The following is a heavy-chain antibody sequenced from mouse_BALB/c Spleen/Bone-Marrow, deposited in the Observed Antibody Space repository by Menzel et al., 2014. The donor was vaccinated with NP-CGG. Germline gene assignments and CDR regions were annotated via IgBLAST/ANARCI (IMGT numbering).Heavy chain of an antibody. CDR1: GYTFSNYY. CDR2: SNPSNGGS. D-gene: IGHD1-1*01. J-gene: IGHJ1*01. CDR3: TRSNYGYWYFDV. V-gene: IGHV1S81*02. Sequence: LVESGAELVKPGASVKLSCKASGYTFSNYYMYWVKQRPGQGLEWIGESNPSNGGSNFNEKFESKATLTVDKSSSTAYTQLSSLTSEDSAVYYCTRSNYGYWYFDVWGAGTTVTVSS.